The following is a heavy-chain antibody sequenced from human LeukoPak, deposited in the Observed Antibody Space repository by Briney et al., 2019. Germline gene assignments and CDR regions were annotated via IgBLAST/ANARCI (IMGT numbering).Heavy chain of an antibody. V-gene: IGHV3-9*01. CDR2: ISWNSGSI. D-gene: IGHD4-11*01. J-gene: IGHJ6*02. CDR1: GFTFDDYA. CDR3: AKGIMTTDYYYYGMDV. Sequence: GGSLRLSRAASGFTFDDYAMHWVRQAPGKGLEWVSGISWNSGSIGYADSVKGRFTISRDNAENSLYLQMNSLRAEDTALYYCAKGIMTTDYYYYGMDVWGQGTTVTVSS.